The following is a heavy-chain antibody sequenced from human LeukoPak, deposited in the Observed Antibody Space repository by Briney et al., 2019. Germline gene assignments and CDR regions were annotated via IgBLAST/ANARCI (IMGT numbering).Heavy chain of an antibody. CDR2: IPYDGSNK. Sequence: PGGSLRLSCAASGFTFSSYGMHWVRQAPGKGLEWVAVIPYDGSNKYYADSVKGRFTISRDDSKNTLYLQMNSLRAEDTAVYYCAKASYGDYDPFYYYYGMDVWGQGTTVTVSS. CDR1: GFTFSSYG. V-gene: IGHV3-30*18. J-gene: IGHJ6*02. CDR3: AKASYGDYDPFYYYYGMDV. D-gene: IGHD4-17*01.